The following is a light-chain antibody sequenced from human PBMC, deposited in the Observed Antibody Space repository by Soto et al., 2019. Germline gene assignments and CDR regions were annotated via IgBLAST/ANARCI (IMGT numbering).Light chain of an antibody. J-gene: IGLJ1*01. V-gene: IGLV2-23*02. CDR3: CSYAGSSTSV. Sequence: QSALTQPASVSGSPGQSITISCTGTSSDVGSYNLVSWYQQHPGKAPKLMIYEVSKRPSGVSNRFSGSKSGNTACLTISGLQAEDEADYYCCSYAGSSTSVFGTGTKFTVL. CDR2: EVS. CDR1: SSDVGSYNL.